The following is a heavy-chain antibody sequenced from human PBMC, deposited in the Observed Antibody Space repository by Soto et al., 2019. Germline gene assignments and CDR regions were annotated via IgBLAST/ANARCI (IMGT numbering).Heavy chain of an antibody. Sequence: SETLSLTCTVSGGSISSSSYYWGWIRQPPGKGLEWIGSIYYSGGTYYNPSLKSRVTISVDTSKNQFSLKLSSVTAADTAVYYCARHLSSYGDYGDYVYYFDYWGQGTLVTVSS. D-gene: IGHD4-17*01. CDR1: GGSISSSSYY. CDR3: ARHLSSYGDYGDYVYYFDY. J-gene: IGHJ4*02. CDR2: IYYSGGT. V-gene: IGHV4-39*01.